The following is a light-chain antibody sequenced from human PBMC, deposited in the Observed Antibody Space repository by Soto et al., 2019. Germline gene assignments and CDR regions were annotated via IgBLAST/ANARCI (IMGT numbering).Light chain of an antibody. Sequence: EVVLTQSPVTLSLSPGERATLSCRASQSVQSYLAWYQQKPGQAPRLLVYDSCNRATGVPARFSGSGSGTDFTLTISTLEPEDFAVYYCQHRTSWPVTFGQGTRLEIK. CDR2: DSC. CDR3: QHRTSWPVT. J-gene: IGKJ5*01. CDR1: QSVQSY. V-gene: IGKV3-11*01.